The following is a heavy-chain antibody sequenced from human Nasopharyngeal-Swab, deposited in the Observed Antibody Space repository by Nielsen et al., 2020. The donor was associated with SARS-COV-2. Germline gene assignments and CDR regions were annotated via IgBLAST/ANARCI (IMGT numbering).Heavy chain of an antibody. J-gene: IGHJ4*02. D-gene: IGHD6-13*01. CDR2: IYYSGST. V-gene: IGHV4-61*01. Sequence: GSLRLSCTVSGGSVSSGSYYWSWIRQPPGKGLEWIGYIYYSGSTNYNPSLKSRVTISVDTSKNQFSLKLSSVTAADTSVYYCARGKGQQLAYWGQGTLVTVAS. CDR1: GGSVSSGSYY. CDR3: ARGKGQQLAY.